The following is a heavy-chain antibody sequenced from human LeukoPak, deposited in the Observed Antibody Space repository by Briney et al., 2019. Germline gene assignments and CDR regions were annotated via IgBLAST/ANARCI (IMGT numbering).Heavy chain of an antibody. CDR3: ARQGEGWNYGGFDP. CDR2: IYYSGST. CDR1: GGSISSYY. Sequence: SETLSLTCTVSGGSISSYYRSWIRQPPGKGLEWIGYIYYSGSTNYNPSLKSRVTISVDTSKNQFSLKLSSVTAADTAVYYCARQGEGWNYGGFDPWGQGTLVTVSS. V-gene: IGHV4-59*08. J-gene: IGHJ5*02. D-gene: IGHD1-7*01.